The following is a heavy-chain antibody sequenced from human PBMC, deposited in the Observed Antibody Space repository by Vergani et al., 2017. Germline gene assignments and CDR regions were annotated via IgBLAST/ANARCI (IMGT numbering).Heavy chain of an antibody. CDR1: GFTFSSYS. CDR3: ARHDPYDYYYCMDV. Sequence: EVQLVESGGGLVQLGGSLRLSCAASGFTFSSYSMNWVRQAPGKWLEWVSYISSSSSTIYYADSGKGRFTISRDNAKNSLYLQMNSLRDEDTAVYYCARHDPYDYYYCMDVWGEGTTVTVSP. J-gene: IGHJ6*04. V-gene: IGHV3-48*02. CDR2: ISSSSSTI.